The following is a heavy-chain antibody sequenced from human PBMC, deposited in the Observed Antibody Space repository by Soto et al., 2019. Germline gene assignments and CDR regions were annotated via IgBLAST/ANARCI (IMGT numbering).Heavy chain of an antibody. CDR2: IYYSGST. J-gene: IGHJ3*02. CDR3: ARFYDSSGYYSFDI. CDR1: GGSISSSSYY. D-gene: IGHD3-22*01. V-gene: IGHV4-39*01. Sequence: QLQLQESGPGLVKPSETLSLTCTVSGGSISSSSYYWGWIRQPPGKGLEWIGSIYYSGSTYYNPSIKSRVTISVDTSKNQFSLKLSSVTAADTAVYYCARFYDSSGYYSFDIWGQGTMVTVSS.